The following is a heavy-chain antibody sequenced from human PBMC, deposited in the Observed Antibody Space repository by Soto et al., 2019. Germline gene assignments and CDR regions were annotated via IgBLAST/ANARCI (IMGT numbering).Heavy chain of an antibody. CDR2: SDPENGET. J-gene: IGHJ4*02. CDR1: GYTLTELS. V-gene: IGHV1-24*01. CDR3: ARKSFYCSGGSSYFRPGLSF. D-gene: IGHD2-15*01. Sequence: ASVKVSCKVSGYTLTELSMHWVRQAPGKGPEWMGGSDPENGETIYAQEFQGRVTMTEDTSTDTAYMELSSLRSEDTAVYYCARKSFYCSGGSSYFRPGLSFGGEVPLVTVRS.